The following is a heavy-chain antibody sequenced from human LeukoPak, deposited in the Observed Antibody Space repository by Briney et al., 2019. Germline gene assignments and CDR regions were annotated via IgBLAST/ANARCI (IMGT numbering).Heavy chain of an antibody. J-gene: IGHJ4*02. V-gene: IGHV4-4*02. D-gene: IGHD6-19*01. CDR2: AYHSGIT. CDR1: GGSITSDNW. CDR3: ARGLYSSDAY. Sequence: SGTLSLTCAASGGSITSDNWWIWVRQPPGKGLEWIGEAYHSGITNYNPSLKSRATMSVDKSKNQFSLSLSSVTAADTAVYHCARGLYSSDAYWGQGILVTVSS.